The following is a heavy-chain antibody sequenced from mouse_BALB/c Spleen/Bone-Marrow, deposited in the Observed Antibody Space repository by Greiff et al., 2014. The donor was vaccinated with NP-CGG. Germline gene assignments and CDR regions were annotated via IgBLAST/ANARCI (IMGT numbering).Heavy chain of an antibody. V-gene: IGHV14-3*02. D-gene: IGHD1-1*01. CDR3: AGYYYGSSYFDY. J-gene: IGHJ2*01. Sequence: EVKVEESGAELVKPGASVKLSCTASGFNIKDTYMHWVKQRPEQGLEWIGRIDPANGNTKYDPKFQGKATITADTSSNTAYLQLSSLTSEDTAVYYCAGYYYGSSYFDYWGQGTALTVSS. CDR1: GFNIKDTY. CDR2: IDPANGNT.